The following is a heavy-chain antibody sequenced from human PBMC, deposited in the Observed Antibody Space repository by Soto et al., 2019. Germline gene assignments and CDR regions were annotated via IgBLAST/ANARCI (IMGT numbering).Heavy chain of an antibody. D-gene: IGHD3-10*01. J-gene: IGHJ4*02. Sequence: QITLKESGPPLVKPTQTLTLTCSFSGFSLSTTGVGVGWIRQSPGKALEWLAIIYWDNDKRYSPSLKSRVTITKDTSKNQVVLTVTTMAPVDTGTYYCARSLWFGELHWGQGALVTVSS. CDR3: ARSLWFGELH. V-gene: IGHV2-5*02. CDR1: GFSLSTTGVG. CDR2: IYWDNDK.